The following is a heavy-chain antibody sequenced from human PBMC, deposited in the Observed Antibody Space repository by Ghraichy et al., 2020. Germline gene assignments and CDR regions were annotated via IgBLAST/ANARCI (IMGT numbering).Heavy chain of an antibody. Sequence: SETLSLTCTVSGGSISSYYWSWIRQPPGKGLDWIGYINYSGSTNYNPSLKSRVTISVDTSKNQFSLKLSSVTAADTAVYYCASRSSSAPLTDAFDIWGQGTLVPVSS. CDR1: GGSISSYY. CDR2: INYSGST. D-gene: IGHD6-6*01. CDR3: ASRSSSAPLTDAFDI. J-gene: IGHJ3*02. V-gene: IGHV4-59*01.